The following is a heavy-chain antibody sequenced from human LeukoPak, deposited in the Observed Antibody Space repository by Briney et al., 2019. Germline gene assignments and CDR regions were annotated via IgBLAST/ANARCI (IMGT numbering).Heavy chain of an antibody. D-gene: IGHD2-15*01. J-gene: IGHJ5*02. CDR2: IYTSGST. Sequence: SQTLSLTCTVSGGSISSGSYYWSWIRPPAGKGLDWIGRIYTSGSTNYNPSLKSRVTISVDTSKNQFSLKLSSVTAADTAVYYCAREWAKGRVVVAARFDPWGQGTLVTVSS. V-gene: IGHV4-61*02. CDR1: GGSISSGSYY. CDR3: AREWAKGRVVVAARFDP.